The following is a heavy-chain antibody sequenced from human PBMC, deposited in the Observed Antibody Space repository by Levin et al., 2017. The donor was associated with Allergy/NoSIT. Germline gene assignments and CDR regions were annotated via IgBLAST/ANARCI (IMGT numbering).Heavy chain of an antibody. CDR1: GGSFSGYY. CDR3: ARGPPRTTVTTASDP. Sequence: PSETLSLTCAVYGGSFSGYYWSWIRQPPGKGLEWIGEINHSGSTNYNPSLKSRVTISVDTSKNQFSLKLSSVTAADTAVYYCARGPPRTTVTTASDPWGQGTLVTVSS. CDR2: INHSGST. D-gene: IGHD4-17*01. J-gene: IGHJ5*02. V-gene: IGHV4-34*01.